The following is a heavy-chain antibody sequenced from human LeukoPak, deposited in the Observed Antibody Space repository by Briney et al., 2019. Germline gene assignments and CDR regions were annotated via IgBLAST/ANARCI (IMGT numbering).Heavy chain of an antibody. J-gene: IGHJ6*02. Sequence: SGTLSLTCAVSGGSISSSNWWSWVRQPPGKGLEWIGEIYHSGSTNYNPSLKSRVTISVDKSKNQFSLKLSSVTAADTAVYYCARDGSPAETQWLVNYYYYYGMDVWGQGTTVTVSS. CDR1: GGSISSSNW. V-gene: IGHV4-4*02. D-gene: IGHD6-19*01. CDR3: ARDGSPAETQWLVNYYYYYGMDV. CDR2: IYHSGST.